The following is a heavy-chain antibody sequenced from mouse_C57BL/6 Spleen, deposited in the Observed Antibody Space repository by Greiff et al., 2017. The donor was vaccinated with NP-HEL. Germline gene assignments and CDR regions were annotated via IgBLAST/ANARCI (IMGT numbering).Heavy chain of an antibody. V-gene: IGHV7-3*01. CDR1: GFTFTDYY. Sequence: EVMLVESGGGLVQPGGSLSLSCAASGFTFTDYYMSWVRQPPGKALEWLGFIRNKANGYTTEYSASVKGRFTISRDNSQSILYLQMNALRAEDSATYYCARRGYYRDFDYWGQGTTLTVSS. J-gene: IGHJ2*01. CDR2: IRNKANGYTT. CDR3: ARRGYYRDFDY. D-gene: IGHD2-14*01.